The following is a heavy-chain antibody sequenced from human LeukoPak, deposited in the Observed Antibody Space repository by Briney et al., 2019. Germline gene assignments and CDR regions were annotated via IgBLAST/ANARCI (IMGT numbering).Heavy chain of an antibody. CDR1: GVTFDTYE. D-gene: IGHD2/OR15-2a*01. CDR2: ISGSGRTI. Sequence: PGGSLRLSCAASGVTFDTYEMNWVRQAPGEGVKLVSYISGSGRTIYYADSVKGRFTISWDNAKNSVYLQMNRLRAEDTAVYYCARGVYGRFDSWGQGTLVTVSS. V-gene: IGHV3-48*03. J-gene: IGHJ5*01. CDR3: ARGVYGRFDS.